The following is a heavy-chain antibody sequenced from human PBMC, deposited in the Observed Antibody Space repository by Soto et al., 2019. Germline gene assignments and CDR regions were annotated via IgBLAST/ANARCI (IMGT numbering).Heavy chain of an antibody. CDR1: GGTFSSYA. CDR2: IISIFGTA. Sequence: QVQLVQSGAEVKKPGSSVKVSCKASGGTFSSYAISWVRQAPGQGLEWMGGIISIFGTANYAQKFQGRVTITADKSTSTAYMELSSLRSEDTAVYYCARDGRWGGVPAGFDYWGQGTLVTVSS. J-gene: IGHJ4*02. CDR3: ARDGRWGGVPAGFDY. V-gene: IGHV1-69*06. D-gene: IGHD1-1*01.